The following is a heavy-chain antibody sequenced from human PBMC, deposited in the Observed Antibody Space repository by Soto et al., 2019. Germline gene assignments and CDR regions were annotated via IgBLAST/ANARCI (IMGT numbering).Heavy chain of an antibody. D-gene: IGHD2-21*02. CDR1: GYSFTSYW. CDR2: IYPGDSDT. Sequence: GESLKISCKGSGYSFTSYWIGWVRQMPGKGLEWMGIIYPGDSDTRYSPSFQGQVTISADKSISTAYLQWSSLKASDTAMYYCARHVVYCCGDCYSPWDIWGQGTMVTVSS. V-gene: IGHV5-51*01. CDR3: ARHVVYCCGDCYSPWDI. J-gene: IGHJ3*02.